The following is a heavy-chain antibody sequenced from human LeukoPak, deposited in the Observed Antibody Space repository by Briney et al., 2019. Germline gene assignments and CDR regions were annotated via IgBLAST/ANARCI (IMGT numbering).Heavy chain of an antibody. CDR1: GGAFTNYA. CDR2: IIPLLGTP. J-gene: IGHJ1*01. D-gene: IGHD3-10*01. Sequence: SVKVSCKASGGAFTNYAMNWVRQAPGQGLEWMGGIIPLLGTPTYAQRFQGRVTITADESTATAYLEVSSLRSGDTAVYFCARWTHGSGAGFFIYWGQGTLVTVSS. V-gene: IGHV1-69*01. CDR3: ARWTHGSGAGFFIY.